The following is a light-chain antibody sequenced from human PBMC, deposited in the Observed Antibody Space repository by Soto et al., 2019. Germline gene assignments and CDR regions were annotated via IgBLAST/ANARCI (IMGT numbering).Light chain of an antibody. CDR2: DAS. V-gene: IGKV3-20*01. CDR3: QQYGSSGT. CDR1: QSVSSY. Sequence: EIVFTPSPATLSLSPGERATLSGRASQSVSSYLAWYQQNPAQAPRLLIYDASNRATGIPDRFSGSGSGTAFTLTISRLEPEDFAVYYCQQYGSSGTFGEGTKVDNK. J-gene: IGKJ4*02.